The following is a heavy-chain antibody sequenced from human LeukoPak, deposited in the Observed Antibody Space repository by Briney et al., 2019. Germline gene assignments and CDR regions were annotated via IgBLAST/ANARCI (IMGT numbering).Heavy chain of an antibody. CDR2: IYSGGST. CDR1: GFTVSSNY. Sequence: PGGSLRLSCAASGFTVSSNYMSWVRQAPGKGLEWVSVIYSGGSTYYADSVKGRFTISRDNSKNTLYLQMNSLRAEDTAVYYCASEHYGPNFAFDYWGQGTLVTVSS. CDR3: ASEHYGPNFAFDY. J-gene: IGHJ4*02. D-gene: IGHD4-17*01. V-gene: IGHV3-53*01.